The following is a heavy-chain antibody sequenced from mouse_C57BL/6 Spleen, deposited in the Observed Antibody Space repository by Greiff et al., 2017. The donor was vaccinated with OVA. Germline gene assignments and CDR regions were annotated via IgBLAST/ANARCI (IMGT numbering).Heavy chain of an antibody. Sequence: QVQLQQSGAELVRPGASVKMSCKASGYTFTSYNMHWVKQTPRQGLEWIGAIDPGNGDTSYNQKFKGKATLTVDKSSSTAYMQLSSLTSDGSVVYFCARAYYSNWSGFMDYWGQGTSVTVSS. V-gene: IGHV1-12*01. CDR2: IDPGNGDT. CDR3: ARAYYSNWSGFMDY. D-gene: IGHD2-5*01. CDR1: GYTFTSYN. J-gene: IGHJ4*01.